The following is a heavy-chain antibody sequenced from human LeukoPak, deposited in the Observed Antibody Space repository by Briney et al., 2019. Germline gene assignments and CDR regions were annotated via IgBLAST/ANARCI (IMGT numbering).Heavy chain of an antibody. V-gene: IGHV4-34*01. CDR3: ARVGPAAMGVY. CDR2: IYHSGST. J-gene: IGHJ4*01. CDR1: GVSFSGYY. D-gene: IGHD2-2*01. Sequence: SETLSLTCAVYGVSFSGYYWSWIRQPPGKGLEWVGVIYHSGSTNYNPSLKSRVTISVDTSKNQFSLKLSSVTGADTAVYYCARVGPAAMGVYWGQGTLVTVPP.